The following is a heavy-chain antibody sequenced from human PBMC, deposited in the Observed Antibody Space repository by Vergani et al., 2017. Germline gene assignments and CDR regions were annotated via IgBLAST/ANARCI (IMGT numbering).Heavy chain of an antibody. CDR3: ARDRADTAYYDFWSGYSEGFDY. CDR1: GGSISSYY. Sequence: VQLQESGPGLVKPSETLSLTCTVSGGSISSYYWSWIRQPAGKGLEWIGRIYTSGSTNYNPSLKSRVTMSVDTSKNQFSLKLSSVTAADTAVYYCARDRADTAYYDFWSGYSEGFDYWGQGTLVTVSS. J-gene: IGHJ4*02. CDR2: IYTSGST. D-gene: IGHD3-3*01. V-gene: IGHV4-4*07.